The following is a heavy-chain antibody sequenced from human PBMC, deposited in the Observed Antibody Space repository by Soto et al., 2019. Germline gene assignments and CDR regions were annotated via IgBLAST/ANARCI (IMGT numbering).Heavy chain of an antibody. CDR1: GFTFSNYA. Sequence: GGSLRLSCGASGFTFSNYALSWVRQAPGKGLEWVSTINYFGDRTYCSDVVKGQFIISRDNSRNTGYLQMSSLGAEDTAIYYCAKDPQRSDWSCXWFATWGEGTLVTXS. D-gene: IGHD3-9*01. V-gene: IGHV3-23*01. J-gene: IGHJ5*02. CDR3: AKDPQRSDWSCXWFAT. CDR2: INYFGDRT.